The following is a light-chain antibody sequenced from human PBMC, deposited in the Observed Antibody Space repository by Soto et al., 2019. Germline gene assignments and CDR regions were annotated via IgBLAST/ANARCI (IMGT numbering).Light chain of an antibody. CDR3: QQCSNWPLT. J-gene: IGKJ4*01. CDR1: QSVSNS. V-gene: IGKV3-11*01. Sequence: EIVLTQSPATLSLSPGERATLACRTNQSVSNSLAWYQQKPGLAPRLLIYDASDMATGIPARFSGSGSGTDFTLTISSLQPEDCALYYCQQCSNWPLTFGGGTKVEI. CDR2: DAS.